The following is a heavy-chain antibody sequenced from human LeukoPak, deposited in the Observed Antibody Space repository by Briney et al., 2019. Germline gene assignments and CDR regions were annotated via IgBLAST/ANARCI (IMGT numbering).Heavy chain of an antibody. CDR2: ISGSGGST. D-gene: IGHD6-13*01. CDR3: AKKEIAAAGNSRYFQH. V-gene: IGHV3-23*01. Sequence: GGSLRLSCAASGFTFSSYAMSWVRQAPGKVLEWVSAISGSGGSTYYADSVKGRFTISRDNSKNTLYLQMNSLRAEDTAVYYCAKKEIAAAGNSRYFQHWGQGTLVTVSS. CDR1: GFTFSSYA. J-gene: IGHJ1*01.